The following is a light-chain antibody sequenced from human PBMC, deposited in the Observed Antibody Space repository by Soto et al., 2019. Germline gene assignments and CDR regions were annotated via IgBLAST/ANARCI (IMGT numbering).Light chain of an antibody. CDR1: QNVSTY. Sequence: EIVLTQSPATLSLSPGERATLSCRASQNVSTYLAWYQQKPGQAPRLLIYDASNRATGIPARFSGSGSGTDFPLTISSLEPEDFAVYYCQQRTNWLTFGPGTKWISN. V-gene: IGKV3-11*01. CDR2: DAS. CDR3: QQRTNWLT. J-gene: IGKJ3*01.